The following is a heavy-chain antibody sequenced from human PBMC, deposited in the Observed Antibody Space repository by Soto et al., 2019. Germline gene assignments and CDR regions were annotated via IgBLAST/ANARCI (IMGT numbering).Heavy chain of an antibody. J-gene: IGHJ1*01. Sequence: EVQLLESGGGLVQPGGSLRLSCAASGFTFSSYAMSWVRQAPGKGLEWVSGISGSGSTTYYADSVKGRFTISRDNAKKTRNLRMNSRSDEDTAVDYCANSDWYSSDGYVRHWGQGTLVTVSS. CDR1: GFTFSSYA. CDR2: ISGSGSTT. CDR3: ANSDWYSSDGYVRH. D-gene: IGHD6-19*01. V-gene: IGHV3-23*01.